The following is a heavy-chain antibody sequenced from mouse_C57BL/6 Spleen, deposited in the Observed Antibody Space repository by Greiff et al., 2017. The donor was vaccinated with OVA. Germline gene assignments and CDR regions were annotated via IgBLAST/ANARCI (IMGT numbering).Heavy chain of an antibody. J-gene: IGHJ1*03. CDR2: IYPRDGST. CDR1: GYTFTSYD. CDR3: ARGGITTVVARGYFDV. Sequence: VQLQQSGPELVKPGASVKLSCKASGYTFTSYDINWVKQRPGQGLEWIGWIYPRDGSTKYNEKFKGKATLTVDTSSSTAYMELHSLTSEDSAVYFCARGGITTVVARGYFDVWGTGTTVTVSS. V-gene: IGHV1-85*01. D-gene: IGHD1-1*01.